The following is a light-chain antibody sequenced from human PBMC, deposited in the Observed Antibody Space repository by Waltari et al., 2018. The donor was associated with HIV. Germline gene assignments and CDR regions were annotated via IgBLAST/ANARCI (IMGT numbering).Light chain of an antibody. Sequence: QSALTQPASVSGSPGQSITISCTGTRSDVGGYNYVSWYQHHPGKAPKLMIYEVNNRPSGVSNRFSGSKSGNTASLTISGLQAEDEADYYCSSYTSSSTLEGVFGGGTKLTVL. J-gene: IGLJ3*02. CDR2: EVN. V-gene: IGLV2-14*01. CDR3: SSYTSSSTLEGV. CDR1: RSDVGGYNY.